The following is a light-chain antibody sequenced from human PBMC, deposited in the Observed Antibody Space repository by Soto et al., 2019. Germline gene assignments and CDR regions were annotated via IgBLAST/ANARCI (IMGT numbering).Light chain of an antibody. CDR1: QDISDY. J-gene: IGKJ1*01. CDR2: AAS. Sequence: AIRMTQSPSSLSASTGDRVTITCRASQDISDYLVWYQQKPGKAPKVLIHAASTLQGGVSSRFIGSRSGTDFTLTINSLQSEDFATYYCQHYYTYPWTFGQGTKVEV. V-gene: IGKV1-8*01. CDR3: QHYYTYPWT.